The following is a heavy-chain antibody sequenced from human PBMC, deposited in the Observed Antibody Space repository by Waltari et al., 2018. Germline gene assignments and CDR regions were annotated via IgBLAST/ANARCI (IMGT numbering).Heavy chain of an antibody. D-gene: IGHD6-13*01. CDR2: INHSGST. J-gene: IGHJ5*02. Sequence: QVQLQQWGAGLLKPSETLSLTCAVYGGSFSGYYWSWIRQPPGKGLEWIGEINHSGSTNYNPSLKSRVTISVDTSKNQFSLKLSSVTAADTAVYYCARGGRSWYSQYNWFDPWGQGTLVTVSS. CDR1: GGSFSGYY. CDR3: ARGGRSWYSQYNWFDP. V-gene: IGHV4-34*01.